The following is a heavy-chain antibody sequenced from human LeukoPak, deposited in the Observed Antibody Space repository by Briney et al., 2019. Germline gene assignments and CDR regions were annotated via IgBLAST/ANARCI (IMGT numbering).Heavy chain of an antibody. Sequence: SETLSLTCTVSSGSISTFYWSWIRQPPGKGLEWIGYVYQSGTTSYNPSLKRRVTISADTSKNQFSLRVTSVTAADAAVYYCARHGGSLGYFDNWGQGTLVTVSS. CDR3: ARHGGSLGYFDN. CDR2: VYQSGTT. J-gene: IGHJ4*02. V-gene: IGHV4-59*08. CDR1: SGSISTFY. D-gene: IGHD1-26*01.